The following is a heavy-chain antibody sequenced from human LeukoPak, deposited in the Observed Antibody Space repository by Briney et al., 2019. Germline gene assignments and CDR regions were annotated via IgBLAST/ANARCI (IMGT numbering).Heavy chain of an antibody. V-gene: IGHV3-23*01. CDR2: LSGSGGST. Sequence: PGGSLRLSCAASGFTFSSYAMSWVRQAPGKGLEWVSALSGSGGSTYHADSVKGRFTISRDNSKNPLYLQMNSLRADDTAIYYCAKDYHYGSGSYYALDSLGQGTLVTVS. CDR3: AKDYHYGSGSYYALDS. D-gene: IGHD3-10*01. J-gene: IGHJ5*01. CDR1: GFTFSSYA.